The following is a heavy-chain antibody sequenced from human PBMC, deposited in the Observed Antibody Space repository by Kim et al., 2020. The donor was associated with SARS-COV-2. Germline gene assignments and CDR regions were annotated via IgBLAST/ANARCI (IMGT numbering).Heavy chain of an antibody. V-gene: IGHV1-18*01. CDR2: ISVYNGNT. J-gene: IGHJ4*02. CDR3: ARELDGFNSGIDY. D-gene: IGHD6-13*01. Sequence: ASVKVSCKASGYTFTSYGISWVRQAPGQGLEGMGWISVYNGNTNYEQKFQGRVTMTTDTSTSTVYMELRSLKSDDTAVYYCARELDGFNSGIDYWGQGTLVTVFS. CDR1: GYTFTSYG.